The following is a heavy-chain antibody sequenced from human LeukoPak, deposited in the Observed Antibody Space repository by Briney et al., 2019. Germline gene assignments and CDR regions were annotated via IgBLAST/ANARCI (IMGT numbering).Heavy chain of an antibody. CDR1: GGSISSSSYY. V-gene: IGHV4-39*07. CDR3: ARDGYHLSYYYDSSGYYPSLGMDV. CDR2: IYYSGST. Sequence: PSETLSLTCTVSGGSISSSSYYWGWIRQPPGKGLEWIGSIYYSGSTNYNPSLKSRVTISVDKSKNQFSLKLSSVTAADTAVYYCARDGYHLSYYYDSSGYYPSLGMDVWGQGTTVTVSS. J-gene: IGHJ6*02. D-gene: IGHD3-22*01.